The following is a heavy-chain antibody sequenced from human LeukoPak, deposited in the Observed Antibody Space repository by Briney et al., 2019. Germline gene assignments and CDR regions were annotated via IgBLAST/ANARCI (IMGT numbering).Heavy chain of an antibody. D-gene: IGHD5-18*01. CDR2: IYYSGST. V-gene: IGHV4-31*03. Sequence: SETLSLTCTVSGGSISSGGYSWSWIRQHPGKGLEWIGYIYYSGSTYYNPSLKGRVTISVDTSKNQFSLKLSSVTAADTAVYYCARRRTWIQLWSRSDYFDYWGQGTLVTVSS. CDR3: ARRRTWIQLWSRSDYFDY. CDR1: GGSISSGGYS. J-gene: IGHJ4*02.